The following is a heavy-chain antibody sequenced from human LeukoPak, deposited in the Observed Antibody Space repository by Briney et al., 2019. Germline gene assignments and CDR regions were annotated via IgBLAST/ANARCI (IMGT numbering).Heavy chain of an antibody. D-gene: IGHD6-6*01. CDR2: RSIYNGNT. J-gene: IGHJ4*02. Sequence: ASVKVSCKASGYDFINYGISWVLQAPGQGLEWMGWRSIYNGNTDYKLQGRVAMTTDTSTSTAYMELRSLRSDDTAVYYCARGGTFPSSSSSREYYLDYWGQGTRVTVSS. V-gene: IGHV1-18*01. CDR3: ARGGTFPSSSSSREYYLDY. CDR1: GYDFINYG.